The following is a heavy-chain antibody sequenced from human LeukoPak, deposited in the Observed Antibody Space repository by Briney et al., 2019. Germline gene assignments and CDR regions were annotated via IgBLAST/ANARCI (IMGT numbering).Heavy chain of an antibody. CDR3: ARDSSIVVVPAAIEWSDP. D-gene: IGHD2-2*01. Sequence: ASVKVSCKASGYTFTSYAMHWVRQAPGQRHEWMGWINAGNGNTKYSQKFQGRVTITRDTSASTAYMELSSLRSEDTAVYYCARDSSIVVVPAAIEWSDPWGQGTLVTVSS. V-gene: IGHV1-3*01. CDR1: GYTFTSYA. J-gene: IGHJ5*02. CDR2: INAGNGNT.